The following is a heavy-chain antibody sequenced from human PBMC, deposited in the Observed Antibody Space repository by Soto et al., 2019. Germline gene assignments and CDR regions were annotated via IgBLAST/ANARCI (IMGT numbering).Heavy chain of an antibody. CDR1: GFTFSSYG. J-gene: IGHJ4*02. CDR3: ANPIGYSSSWYLDY. CDR2: ISYDGSNK. D-gene: IGHD6-13*01. Sequence: GGSLRLSCAASGFTFSSYGMHWVRQAPGKGLGWVAVISYDGSNKYYADSVKGRFTISRDNSKNTLYLQMNSLRAEDTAVYYCANPIGYSSSWYLDYWGQGTLVTVSS. V-gene: IGHV3-30*18.